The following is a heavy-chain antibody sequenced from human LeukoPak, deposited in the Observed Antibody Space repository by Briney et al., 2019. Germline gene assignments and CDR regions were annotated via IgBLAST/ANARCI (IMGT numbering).Heavy chain of an antibody. J-gene: IGHJ4*02. D-gene: IGHD6-19*01. V-gene: IGHV3-7*01. CDR2: INPGGTET. CDR3: GRFGYVAGVDL. Sequence: SGGSLRLSCAASGFSLSTYWVTWVRQAPGTGLEWVANINPGGTETYYVEPVKGRFTISRDNAKNSVYLQMNSLRAEDSAVYHCGRFGYVAGVDLWGQGTLVTVSS. CDR1: GFSLSTYW.